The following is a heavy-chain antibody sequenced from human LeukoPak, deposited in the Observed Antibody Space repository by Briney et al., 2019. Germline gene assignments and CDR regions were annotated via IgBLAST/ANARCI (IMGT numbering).Heavy chain of an antibody. CDR3: ARLAVPADKGAFDI. J-gene: IGHJ3*02. CDR1: GGSISSYY. D-gene: IGHD2-2*01. V-gene: IGHV4-4*07. CDR2: ISTTGTT. Sequence: SETLSLTCTVSGGSISSYYWSWIRQPAGQGLEWIGRISTTGTTHYNPPLKGRVTMSLDTSKNHFSLKLTSVTAADTAVYYCARLAVPADKGAFDIWAHGTLVTVSS.